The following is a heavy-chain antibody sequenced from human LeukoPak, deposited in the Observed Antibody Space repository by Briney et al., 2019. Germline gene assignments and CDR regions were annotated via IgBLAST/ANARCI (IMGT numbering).Heavy chain of an antibody. CDR1: GGSFSGYY. Sequence: SETLSLTCAVYGGSFSGYYWSWIRQPPGKGLEWMGEINRSGSTNYNPSLTSRVTISVDTSKNQFSLKLRSVTAADTAVYYCARAPSLWYRPFDYWGQGTLVTVSS. V-gene: IGHV4-34*01. J-gene: IGHJ4*02. CDR2: INRSGST. CDR3: ARAPSLWYRPFDY. D-gene: IGHD3-10*01.